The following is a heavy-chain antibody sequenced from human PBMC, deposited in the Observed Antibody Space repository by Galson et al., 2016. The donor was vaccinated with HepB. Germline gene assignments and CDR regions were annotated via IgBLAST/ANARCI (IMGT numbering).Heavy chain of an antibody. J-gene: IGHJ3*02. CDR1: GGSINGRYW. V-gene: IGHV4-4*02. Sequence: SETLSLTCAVSGGSINGRYWWSWVCQPPGKGLEWLGEIFHSGGTNNNSPLKSRITISVDKSDNRFSLNLSSVTAADTAVYYCARRGAFDNAFDIWGQGTRVTVSS. CDR2: IFHSGGT. D-gene: IGHD3-16*01. CDR3: ARRGAFDNAFDI.